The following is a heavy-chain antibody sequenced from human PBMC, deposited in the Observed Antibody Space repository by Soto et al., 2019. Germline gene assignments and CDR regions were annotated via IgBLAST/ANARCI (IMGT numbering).Heavy chain of an antibody. CDR2: ISSRSYTI. V-gene: IGHV3-48*02. D-gene: IGHD6-6*01. J-gene: IGHJ6*02. Sequence: EVQLVESGGGLVQPGGSLRRACAASGFSFSTYSMNWVRQAPGKGLEWVSYISSRSYTIYYVDSVKGRFTISRDNAKNSLYLRMNSLRDEDTAVYYCARGGSSSDNGMDVWGQGTTVTVSS. CDR3: ARGGSSSDNGMDV. CDR1: GFSFSTYS.